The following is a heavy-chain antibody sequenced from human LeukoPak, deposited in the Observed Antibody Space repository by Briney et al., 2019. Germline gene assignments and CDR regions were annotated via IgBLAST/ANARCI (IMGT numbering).Heavy chain of an antibody. CDR1: GYTFTGYF. CDR3: ARVRSIYPFDY. D-gene: IGHD3-16*02. Sequence: ASVKVSCKASGYTFTGYFMHWGRPAPGQGLEWMGWINPKSGGTNYAQKFQGRVTMTRDSSISTAYMELIRLRSDDTAVYYWARVRSIYPFDYWGQGTLVTVSS. J-gene: IGHJ4*02. V-gene: IGHV1-2*02. CDR2: INPKSGGT.